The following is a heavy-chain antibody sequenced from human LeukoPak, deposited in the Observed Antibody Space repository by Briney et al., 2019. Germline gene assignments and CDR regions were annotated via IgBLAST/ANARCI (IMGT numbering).Heavy chain of an antibody. J-gene: IGHJ6*03. Sequence: SVKVSCKASGGTFSSYAISWVRQAPGQGLEWMGGILPVLGTANYAQRFQGRVTITTDESTSTAYMEPSSLRSEDTAVYFCARARGRAMREGRATPGFYYYMDVWGKGTTVTVSS. V-gene: IGHV1-69*05. CDR2: ILPVLGTA. CDR1: GGTFSSYA. D-gene: IGHD2-2*01. CDR3: ARARGRAMREGRATPGFYYYMDV.